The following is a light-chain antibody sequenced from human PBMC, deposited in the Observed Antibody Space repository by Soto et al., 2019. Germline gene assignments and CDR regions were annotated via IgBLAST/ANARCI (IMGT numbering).Light chain of an antibody. Sequence: DIQMTQSPSSLSASVGDRVTITCWASQSIDNYLNWYQQKSGKAPQLLIYSASHLQSGVPSRFSGGGYGTDFILTISSLQPEDSAIYFCQQSITAPRTFGGGTKV. CDR3: QQSITAPRT. J-gene: IGKJ4*01. V-gene: IGKV1-39*01. CDR2: SAS. CDR1: QSIDNY.